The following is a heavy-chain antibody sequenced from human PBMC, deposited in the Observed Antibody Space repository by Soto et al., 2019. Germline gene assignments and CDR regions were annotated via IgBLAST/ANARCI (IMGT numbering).Heavy chain of an antibody. J-gene: IGHJ5*02. V-gene: IGHV3-21*01. CDR3: ARDLVYSGYDYGSWYDP. CDR1: GLTFSSYS. D-gene: IGHD5-12*01. Sequence: GGSLRLSCAASGLTFSSYSMNWVRQAPGKGLEWVSSISSSRSYIYYADSVKGRFTISRDNAKNSLYLQMNSLRAEDTAVYYCARDLVYSGYDYGSWYDPWGQRTLVTVSS. CDR2: ISSSRSYI.